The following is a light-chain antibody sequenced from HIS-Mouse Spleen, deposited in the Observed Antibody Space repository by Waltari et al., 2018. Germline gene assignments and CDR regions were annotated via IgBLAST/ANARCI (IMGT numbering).Light chain of an antibody. CDR1: SSDVGGYNY. V-gene: IGLV2-14*03. Sequence: QSALTQPASVSGSPGQSITISCTGTSSDVGGYNYVSWYQQQPGKAPKLMIYDVSNRPSGVSKRFSGSKSGNTASLTISGLQAEDEADYYCSSYTSSSTEVFGGGTKLTVL. CDR2: DVS. CDR3: SSYTSSSTEV. J-gene: IGLJ2*01.